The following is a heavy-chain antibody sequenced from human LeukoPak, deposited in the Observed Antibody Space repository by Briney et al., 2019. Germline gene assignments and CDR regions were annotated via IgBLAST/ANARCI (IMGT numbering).Heavy chain of an antibody. V-gene: IGHV4-59*12. Sequence: PSETLSLTCTVSGGSISSYYWSWIRQPPGKGLEWIGYIYYSGSTNYNPSLKSRVTMSVDTSKNQFSLKLSSVTAADTAVYYCARDQEVRHSGSFYFDYWGQGTLVTVSS. D-gene: IGHD1-26*01. CDR1: GGSISSYY. CDR2: IYYSGST. CDR3: ARDQEVRHSGSFYFDY. J-gene: IGHJ4*02.